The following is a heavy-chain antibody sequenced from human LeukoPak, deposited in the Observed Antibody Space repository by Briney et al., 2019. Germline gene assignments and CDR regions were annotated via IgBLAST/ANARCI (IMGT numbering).Heavy chain of an antibody. V-gene: IGHV3-30*02. CDR3: ARGTEQWLVQEGSDY. CDR2: IRYDGSNK. J-gene: IGHJ4*02. D-gene: IGHD6-19*01. CDR1: GFTFSSYG. Sequence: GGSLRLSCAASGFTFSSYGMHWVRQAPGKGLEWVAFIRYDGSNKYYADSVKGRFTISRDNSKNTLYLQMNSLRAEDTAVYYCARGTEQWLVQEGSDYWGQGTLVTVSS.